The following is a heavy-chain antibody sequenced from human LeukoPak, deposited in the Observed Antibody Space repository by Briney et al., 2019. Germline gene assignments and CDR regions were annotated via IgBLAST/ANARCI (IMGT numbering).Heavy chain of an antibody. D-gene: IGHD5-18*01. CDR2: IYTSGST. CDR3: ARGYSYGRGH. Sequence: SETLSLTCTVSGGSISSSSYYWSWIRQPAGKGLEWIGRIYTSGSTNYNPSLKSRVTLSVDTSKNQFSLKLSSATAADTAVYYCARGYSYGRGHWGQGTLVTVSS. CDR1: GGSISSSSYY. V-gene: IGHV4-61*02. J-gene: IGHJ4*02.